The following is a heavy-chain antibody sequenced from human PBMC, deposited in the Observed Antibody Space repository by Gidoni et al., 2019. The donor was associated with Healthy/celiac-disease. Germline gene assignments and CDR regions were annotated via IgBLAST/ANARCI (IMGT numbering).Heavy chain of an antibody. Sequence: EVQLVESGGGLVQPGRSLRLSCAASGFTFDDYAMHWVRQAPGKGLEWVSSISWNSGSIGYADSVKGRFTISRDNAKNSLYLQMNSLRAEDTALYYCAKDILLTGTSHFDYWGQGTLVTVSS. CDR1: GFTFDDYA. D-gene: IGHD1-7*01. CDR3: AKDILLTGTSHFDY. V-gene: IGHV3-9*01. J-gene: IGHJ4*02. CDR2: ISWNSGSI.